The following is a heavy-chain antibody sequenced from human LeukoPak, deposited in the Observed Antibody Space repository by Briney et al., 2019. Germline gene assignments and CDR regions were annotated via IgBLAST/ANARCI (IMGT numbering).Heavy chain of an antibody. V-gene: IGHV3-23*01. CDR2: ISGSASGGT. CDR3: AKDHYGGNPRTNYYYYMDV. CDR1: GFPFSTND. J-gene: IGHJ6*03. Sequence: QSGGSLRLSCAASGFPFSTNDMSWVRQAPGKGLEWVSAISGSASGGTTYEDSVKGRFTISRDNSKGTLYLQMNSLRAEDTAIYYCAKDHYGGNPRTNYYYYMDVWGKGTTVTVSS. D-gene: IGHD4/OR15-4a*01.